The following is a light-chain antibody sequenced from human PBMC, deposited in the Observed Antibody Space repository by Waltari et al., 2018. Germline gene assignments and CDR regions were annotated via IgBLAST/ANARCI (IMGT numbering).Light chain of an antibody. CDR1: QSVSRF. Sequence: IVLPQSPGPLPFSPGERDTLSCRASQSVSRFLAWYQQKPGQAPRLLIYGASTRATGIPDRFMGSGSGTDFSLTISRLEPEDFAVYYCQKYYRLPATFGPGTKVEIK. J-gene: IGKJ1*01. CDR2: GAS. V-gene: IGKV3-20*01. CDR3: QKYYRLPAT.